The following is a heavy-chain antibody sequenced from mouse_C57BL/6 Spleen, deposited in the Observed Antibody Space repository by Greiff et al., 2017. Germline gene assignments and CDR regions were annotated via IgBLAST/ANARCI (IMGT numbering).Heavy chain of an antibody. CDR3: ALGFYDDCGGEYFDV. Sequence: VQLQQSGAELVKPGASVKLSCTASGFNIKDYYMHWVKQRTEQGLEWIGRIDPEDGETRYAPKFQGKATITADTSSNTAYLQLNSLTSEDTAVDYCALGFYDDCGGEYFDVWGTGTTVTVSS. D-gene: IGHD2-4*01. CDR2: IDPEDGET. J-gene: IGHJ1*03. CDR1: GFNIKDYY. V-gene: IGHV14-2*01.